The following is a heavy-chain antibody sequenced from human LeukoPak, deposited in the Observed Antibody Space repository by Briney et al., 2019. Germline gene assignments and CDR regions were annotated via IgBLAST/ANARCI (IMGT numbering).Heavy chain of an antibody. V-gene: IGHV3-23*01. J-gene: IGHJ4*02. CDR1: GFTFSNYA. Sequence: QPGGSLRLSCAASGFTFSNYAMTWVRQPPEKGLKWVPSISDSGGGTHYEDSVKGRFTISRDNSKNTLYLQMNSLRAEDTAVYYCAKDSGPGSFYPTGDEYWGQGILVTVSS. D-gene: IGHD3-10*01. CDR2: ISDSGGGT. CDR3: AKDSGPGSFYPTGDEY.